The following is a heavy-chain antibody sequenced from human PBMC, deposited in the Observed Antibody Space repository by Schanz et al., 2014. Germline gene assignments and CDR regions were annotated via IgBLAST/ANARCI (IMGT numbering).Heavy chain of an antibody. D-gene: IGHD1-26*01. CDR2: ISNDGSIK. Sequence: QVQLLQFGGGVVQPGRSLRLSCAASGFTFSSYAMHWVRQAPGKRLEWVTLISNDGSIKYYADSVEGRFTISRGNSRNTLYLQMISLRTEDTAVYYCASRAGYSNDGTYFDFWGQGTLVTVSS. CDR1: GFTFSSYA. CDR3: ASRAGYSNDGTYFDF. V-gene: IGHV3-30-3*01. J-gene: IGHJ4*02.